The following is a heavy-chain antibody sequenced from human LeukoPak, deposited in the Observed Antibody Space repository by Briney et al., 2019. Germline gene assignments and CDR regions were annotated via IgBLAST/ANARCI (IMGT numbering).Heavy chain of an antibody. J-gene: IGHJ5*02. CDR3: ARGLTIFGVVGWFDP. CDR1: DDSMSSYY. D-gene: IGHD3-3*01. V-gene: IGHV4-59*01. CDR2: VYYSGGT. Sequence: PSETLSLTCTVSDDSMSSYYWNWIRQPPGKGLEWIGYVYYSGGTNYNPSLKSRVTISLDTSKNQFSLKLSSVTAADTAVYYCARGLTIFGVVGWFDPWGQGTLVTVSS.